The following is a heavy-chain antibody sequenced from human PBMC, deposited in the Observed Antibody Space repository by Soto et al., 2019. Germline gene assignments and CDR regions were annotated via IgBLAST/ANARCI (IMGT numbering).Heavy chain of an antibody. CDR3: AHRPSGWYLFDY. D-gene: IGHD6-19*01. Sequence: INFKESCPTVGRPTKTLTLTCTFSGVSIRTCGMGVGWIRQPPGKALEWLALIYWNDDKRYSPSLKARLTITKDTSKNQVVLTMTNMDPVDTATYYCAHRPSGWYLFDYWGQGTLVTVSS. J-gene: IGHJ4*02. V-gene: IGHV2-5*01. CDR1: GVSIRTCGMG. CDR2: IYWNDDK.